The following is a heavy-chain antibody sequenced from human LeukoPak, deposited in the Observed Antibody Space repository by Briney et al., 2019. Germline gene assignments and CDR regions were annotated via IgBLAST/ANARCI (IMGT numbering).Heavy chain of an antibody. Sequence: GESLKISCKGSGYSFTSYWIGWVRQMPGKGLEWMGIIYPSDSDTRYSPSFQGQVTISADKSISTAYLQWSSLKASDTAMYYCATAKAVAGPSGAFDIWGQGTMVTVSS. CDR1: GYSFTSYW. V-gene: IGHV5-51*01. CDR3: ATAKAVAGPSGAFDI. D-gene: IGHD6-19*01. J-gene: IGHJ3*02. CDR2: IYPSDSDT.